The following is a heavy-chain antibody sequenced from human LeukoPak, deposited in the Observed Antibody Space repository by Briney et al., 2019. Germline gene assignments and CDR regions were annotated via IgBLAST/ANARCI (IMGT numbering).Heavy chain of an antibody. V-gene: IGHV3-21*01. Sequence: GGSLRLSCAGSGFTFSDYSMNWVRQAPGKGLEWVSSISDSSSSTFYADSVKGRFTISRDNAKNSLFLQMNSLRAEDTAVYFCARGRYSSYESYFDYWGQGTLVSVSS. J-gene: IGHJ4*02. CDR2: ISDSSSST. CDR1: GFTFSDYS. CDR3: ARGRYSSYESYFDY. D-gene: IGHD6-13*01.